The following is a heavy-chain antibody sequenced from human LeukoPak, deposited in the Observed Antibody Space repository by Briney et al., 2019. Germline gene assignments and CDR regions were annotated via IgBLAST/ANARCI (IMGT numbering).Heavy chain of an antibody. Sequence: WASVKVSCKASGYTFTSYGISWVRQAPGQGLEWMGWGSAYNGNTNYAQKLQGRVTMTTDTSTSTAYMELRSLRSDDTAVYYCARAPGGGSYPYYFDYWGQGTLVTVSS. CDR3: ARAPGGGSYPYYFDY. D-gene: IGHD1-26*01. J-gene: IGHJ4*02. CDR1: GYTFTSYG. CDR2: GSAYNGNT. V-gene: IGHV1-18*01.